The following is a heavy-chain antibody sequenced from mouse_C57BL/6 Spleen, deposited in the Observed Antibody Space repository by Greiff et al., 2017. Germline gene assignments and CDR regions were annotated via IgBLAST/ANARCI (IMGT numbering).Heavy chain of an antibody. D-gene: IGHD2-1*01. CDR1: GYTFTSYS. CDR2: INPSSGYT. J-gene: IGHJ4*01. V-gene: IGHV1-4*01. Sequence: VKVVESGAELARPGASVKMSCKASGYTFTSYSMHWVKQRPGQGLEWIGYINPSSGYTKYNQKFKDKATLTADKSSSTAYMQLSSLTSEDSAVYYCARGDYGNSYAMDYWGQGTSVTVSS. CDR3: ARGDYGNSYAMDY.